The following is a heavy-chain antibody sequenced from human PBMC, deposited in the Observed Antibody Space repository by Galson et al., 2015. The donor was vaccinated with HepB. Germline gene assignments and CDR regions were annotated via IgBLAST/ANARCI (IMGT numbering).Heavy chain of an antibody. CDR3: AKGAMVRGVILDAFDI. D-gene: IGHD3-10*01. CDR1: GFTLSSYA. CDR2: ISGSGGST. Sequence: SLRLSCAASGFTLSSYAMSWVRQAPGKGLEWVSAISGSGGSTYYADSVKGRFTISRDNSKNTLYLQMNSLRAEDTAVYYCAKGAMVRGVILDAFDIWGQGTMVTVSS. V-gene: IGHV3-23*01. J-gene: IGHJ3*02.